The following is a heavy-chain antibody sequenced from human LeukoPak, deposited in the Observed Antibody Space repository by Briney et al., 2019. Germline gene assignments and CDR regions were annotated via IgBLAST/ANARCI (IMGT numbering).Heavy chain of an antibody. V-gene: IGHV1-8*01. CDR3: ASSGGGWGTETFDY. CDR2: MNPNSGNT. Sequence: ASVKVSCKASGYTFTSYDINWVRQATGQGLEWMGWMNPNSGNTGYAQKFQGRVTMTRDTSISTAYMELSRLRSDDTAVYYCASSGGGWGTETFDYWGQGTLVTVSS. J-gene: IGHJ4*02. CDR1: GYTFTSYD. D-gene: IGHD7-27*01.